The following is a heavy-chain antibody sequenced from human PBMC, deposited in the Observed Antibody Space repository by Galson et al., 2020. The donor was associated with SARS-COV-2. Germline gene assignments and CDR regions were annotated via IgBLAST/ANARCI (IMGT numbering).Heavy chain of an antibody. CDR1: GFTFSSYW. D-gene: IGHD2-2*02. CDR2: IKQDGSEK. CDR3: ARAVGYCSSTSCYTNYYYMDV. V-gene: IGHV3-7*01. Sequence: QLGESLKISCAASGFTFSSYWMSWVRQAPGKGLEWVANIKQDGSEKYYVDSVKGRFTISIDNAKNSLYLQMNSLRAEDTAVYYCARAVGYCSSTSCYTNYYYMDVWGKGTTVTVSS. J-gene: IGHJ6*03.